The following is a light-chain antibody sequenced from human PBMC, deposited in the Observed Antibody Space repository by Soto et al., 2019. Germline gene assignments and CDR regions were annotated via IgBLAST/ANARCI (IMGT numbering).Light chain of an antibody. CDR1: HDISIY. CDR3: QQYENLPYT. J-gene: IGKJ2*01. CDR2: DAS. Sequence: DIQMTQSPSSLSASVGDRVTISCQASHDISIYLTWYQQKPGEAPKVLIYDASTLETVVPSRFSGSGSGTYFTFTISSLQPEDIATDHCQQYENLPYTFGQGTKLEIK. V-gene: IGKV1-33*01.